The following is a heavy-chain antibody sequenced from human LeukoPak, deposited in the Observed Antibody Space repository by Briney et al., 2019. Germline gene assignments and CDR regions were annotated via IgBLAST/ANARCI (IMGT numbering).Heavy chain of an antibody. V-gene: IGHV3-30*19. D-gene: IGHD3-10*01. CDR2: IWYDGSNK. CDR3: ARNYGSGSYPYYMDV. CDR1: GFTFSSYG. J-gene: IGHJ6*03. Sequence: GRSLRLSCAASGFTFSSYGMHWVRQAPGKGLEWVAVIWYDGSNKYYADSVKGRFTISRDNSKNTLYLQMNSLRAEDTAVYYCARNYGSGSYPYYMDVWGKGTTVTVSS.